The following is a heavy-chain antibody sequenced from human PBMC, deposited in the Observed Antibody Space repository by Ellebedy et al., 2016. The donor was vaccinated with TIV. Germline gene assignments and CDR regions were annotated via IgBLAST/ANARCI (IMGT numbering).Heavy chain of an antibody. CDR2: ISHTGSRT. D-gene: IGHD3-22*01. J-gene: IGHJ4*02. CDR3: AKGRGGGSDSSAPRYYFDY. Sequence: GESLKISCAASGFTFSSFAMTWVRQAPGKGLEWVSTISHTGSRTYYTDSVEGRFIISRDTSKKTLYMQMNGLRAEGTAIYYCAKGRGGGSDSSAPRYYFDYWGLGTLVTVSS. CDR1: GFTFSSFA. V-gene: IGHV3-23*01.